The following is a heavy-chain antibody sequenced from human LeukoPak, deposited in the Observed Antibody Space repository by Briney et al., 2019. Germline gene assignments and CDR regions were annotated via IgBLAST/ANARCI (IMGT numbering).Heavy chain of an antibody. CDR3: ARVLGRFLADY. D-gene: IGHD3-3*01. Sequence: GGSLRLSCAASGFTFSSYEMNWVRQAPGKGLEWVSYISSSGSTIYYADSVKGRFTISRDNAKNSLYLQMNSLRAEDTAVYYCARVLGRFLADYWGQGTLVTVSS. CDR2: ISSSGSTI. J-gene: IGHJ4*02. CDR1: GFTFSSYE. V-gene: IGHV3-48*03.